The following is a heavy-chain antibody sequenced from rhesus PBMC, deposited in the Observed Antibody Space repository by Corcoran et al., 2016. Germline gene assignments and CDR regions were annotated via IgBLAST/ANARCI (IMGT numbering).Heavy chain of an antibody. J-gene: IGHJ4*01. D-gene: IGHD3-9*01. V-gene: IGHV3S5*01. CDR3: AKDGTVTRYYFDY. CDR2: INNGGGST. CDR1: GFCFRTYG. Sequence: EVQLVETGGGLFKPGGSLKASCTASGFCFRTYGMSWVRQAPGKGLECVSAINNGGGSTYYADSVQGRFTISRDNSKNTLSLQMNSLRAEDTAVYYCAKDGTVTRYYFDYWGQGVLVTVSS.